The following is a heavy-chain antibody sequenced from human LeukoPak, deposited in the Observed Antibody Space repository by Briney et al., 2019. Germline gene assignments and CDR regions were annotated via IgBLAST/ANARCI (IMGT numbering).Heavy chain of an antibody. CDR1: GFTFSSYA. CDR3: ARDQHYDFWSGYLFDY. CDR2: ISSNGGST. V-gene: IGHV3-64*01. D-gene: IGHD3-3*01. J-gene: IGHJ4*02. Sequence: GGSLRLSCAASGFTFSSYAMHWVRQAPGKGLEYVSAISSNGGSTYYANSVKGRFTISRDNSKNTLYLQMGSLRGDDMGVYYCARDQHYDFWSGYLFDYWGQGTLVTVSS.